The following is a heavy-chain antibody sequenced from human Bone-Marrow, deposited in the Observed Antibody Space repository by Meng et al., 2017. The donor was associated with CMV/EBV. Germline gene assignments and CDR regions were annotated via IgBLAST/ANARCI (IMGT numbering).Heavy chain of an antibody. D-gene: IGHD1-26*01. CDR3: ARGASGKYYYHFDH. V-gene: IGHV4-39*07. Sequence: SETLSLTCNVSGGSIISMGDYWGWIRQPPGKGLEWFGLISDSGSTYYNPSLRSRVTISVDTSKNQFSRRLSSVAAADSAVYYCARGASGKYYYHFDHWGQGALVTVSS. CDR1: GGSIISMGDY. J-gene: IGHJ4*02. CDR2: ISDSGST.